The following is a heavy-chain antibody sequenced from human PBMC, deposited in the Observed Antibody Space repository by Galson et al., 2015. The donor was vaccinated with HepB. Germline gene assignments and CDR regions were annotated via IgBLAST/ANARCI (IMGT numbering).Heavy chain of an antibody. CDR1: GFTFSSYD. J-gene: IGHJ6*02. CDR3: AKDRGFGVVIDDLYYYYYGMDV. CDR2: ISYDGSNK. Sequence: SLRLSCAASGFTFSSYDMHWVRQAPGKGLEWVAVISYDGSNKYYVDSVKGRFTISRDNSKNTLYLQMNSLRAEDTAVYYCAKDRGFGVVIDDLYYYYYGMDVWGQGTTVTVSS. V-gene: IGHV3-30*18. D-gene: IGHD3-3*01.